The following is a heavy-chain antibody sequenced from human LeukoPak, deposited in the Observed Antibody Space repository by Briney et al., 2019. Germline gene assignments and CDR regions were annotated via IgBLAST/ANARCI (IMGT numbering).Heavy chain of an antibody. Sequence: GGSLRLSCAASGFTVSSNYMSWVRQAPGKGLEWVSVIYSGGSTYYAASVKGRFTISRDNSKNTLYLQMNSLRAEDTAVYYCARDSYEVRLDYWGQGTLVTVSS. D-gene: IGHD5-12*01. CDR2: IYSGGST. CDR1: GFTVSSNY. J-gene: IGHJ4*02. V-gene: IGHV3-66*01. CDR3: ARDSYEVRLDY.